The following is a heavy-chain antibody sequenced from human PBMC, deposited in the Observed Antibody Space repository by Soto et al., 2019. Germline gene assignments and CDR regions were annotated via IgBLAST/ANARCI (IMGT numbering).Heavy chain of an antibody. Sequence: PSDTLSLTCAVYGGSFSGYYWSWIRQPPGKGLEWIGEINHSGSTNYNPSLKSRVTISVDTSKNQFSLKLSSVTAADTAVYYCARATPLRYCSSTSCYNYFDYWGQGTLVTVSS. D-gene: IGHD2-2*02. J-gene: IGHJ4*02. CDR3: ARATPLRYCSSTSCYNYFDY. V-gene: IGHV4-34*01. CDR1: GGSFSGYY. CDR2: INHSGST.